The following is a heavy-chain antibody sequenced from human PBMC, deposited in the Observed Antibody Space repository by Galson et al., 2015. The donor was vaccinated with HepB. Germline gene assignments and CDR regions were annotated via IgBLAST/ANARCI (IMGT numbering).Heavy chain of an antibody. CDR1: GFALNSSGVG. CDR3: ARIENSGYDWDY. J-gene: IGHJ4*02. V-gene: IGHV2-5*02. D-gene: IGHD5-12*01. Sequence: PALVKPTQTLTLPCIFSGFALNSSGVGVGWIRQPPGKALEWLALIYWDDDKRYSSSLKSRVTITKDTSKMQVVLTMTDMYPVDTATYYCARIENSGYDWDYWGQGTLVTVSS. CDR2: IYWDDDK.